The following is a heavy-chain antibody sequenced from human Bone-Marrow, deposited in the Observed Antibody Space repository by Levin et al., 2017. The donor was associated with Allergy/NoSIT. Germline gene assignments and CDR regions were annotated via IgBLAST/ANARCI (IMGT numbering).Heavy chain of an antibody. CDR2: VSYTGTT. CDR3: AKEGREWMPQDEVDV. D-gene: IGHD3-3*01. CDR1: GDSIISGDFF. V-gene: IGHV4-30-4*01. Sequence: SETLSLTCTVSGDSIISGDFFWSWIRQPPGKGLEWIGYVSYTGTTYYNPSLKSRLTISVDTSQNQFSLKLTSVTAADTAVYYCAKEGREWMPQDEVDVWGQGTTVIVSS. J-gene: IGHJ6*02.